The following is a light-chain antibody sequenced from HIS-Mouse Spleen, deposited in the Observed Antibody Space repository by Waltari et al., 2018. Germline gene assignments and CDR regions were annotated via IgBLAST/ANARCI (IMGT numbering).Light chain of an antibody. J-gene: IGLJ2*01. CDR2: RNN. Sequence: QSVLTQPPSASGTPGQSVTISCFGSNTNMRSNYVYWYQQLPVTAPKLFPYRNNQRPSGVPDRFSGSKSGTSASLAISGLRSEDEADYYCAAWDDSLSGHVVFGGGTKLTVL. V-gene: IGLV1-47*01. CDR1: NTNMRSNY. CDR3: AAWDDSLSGHVV.